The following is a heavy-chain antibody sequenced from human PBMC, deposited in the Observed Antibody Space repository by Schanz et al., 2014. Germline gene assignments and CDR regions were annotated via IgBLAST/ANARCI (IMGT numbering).Heavy chain of an antibody. J-gene: IGHJ3*01. CDR1: GLTFRNAW. Sequence: EVQLVESGGGLVKPGGSLRLSCAVSGLTFRNAWMTWVRQAPGKGLEWVSTVYMSAASTRYADSVKGRFIISRDSSKNTLFLQMNSLRPEDTALYFCARDEGRDGYNLAFDVWGQGTLVTVSS. CDR2: VYMSAAST. CDR3: ARDEGRDGYNLAFDV. V-gene: IGHV3-23*04. D-gene: IGHD5-12*01.